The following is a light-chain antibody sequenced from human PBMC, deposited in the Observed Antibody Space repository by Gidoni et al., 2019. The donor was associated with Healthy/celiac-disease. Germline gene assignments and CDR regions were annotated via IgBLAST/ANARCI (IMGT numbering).Light chain of an antibody. J-gene: IGKJ3*01. CDR1: QSISSW. CDR2: KAS. Sequence: DIQMTQSTSTLTASVVDRVTITCRASQSISSWLAWYQQKPGKAPKLLRYKASSLESGVPSRFSSSGSGTEFTLTISSLQPDDFATYYCQQYNSYPFTFGPGTKVNIK. V-gene: IGKV1-5*03. CDR3: QQYNSYPFT.